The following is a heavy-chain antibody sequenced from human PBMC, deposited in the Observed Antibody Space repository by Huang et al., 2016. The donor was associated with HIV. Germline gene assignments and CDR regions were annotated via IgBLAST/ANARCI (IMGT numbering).Heavy chain of an antibody. D-gene: IGHD3-10*01. V-gene: IGHV1-2*06. CDR1: GYSFTGHF. J-gene: IGHJ4*02. Sequence: QVQLVQSGAAVKRHGASVKVSCKASGYSFTGHFIHWVRQDPGPGLEGMGRRDPNRGAINWASSLQGRFAMTRAKSIGTAYMELSGLRSDDTAVFFCAREAWASGVAHYFDYWGPGTLVTVSS. CDR3: AREAWASGVAHYFDY. CDR2: RDPNRGAI.